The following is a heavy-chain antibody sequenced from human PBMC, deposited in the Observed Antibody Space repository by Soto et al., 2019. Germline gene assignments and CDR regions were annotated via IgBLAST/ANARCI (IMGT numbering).Heavy chain of an antibody. Sequence: SETLSLTCTVSGGSISSGGYYWSWIRQHPGKGLEWIGYIYYSGSTYYNPSLKSRVTISVDTSKNQFSLKLSSVTAADTAVYYCARVGTVVTTTPRDDAFDIWGQGTMVTV. D-gene: IGHD2-15*01. V-gene: IGHV4-31*03. CDR2: IYYSGST. CDR1: GGSISSGGYY. J-gene: IGHJ3*02. CDR3: ARVGTVVTTTPRDDAFDI.